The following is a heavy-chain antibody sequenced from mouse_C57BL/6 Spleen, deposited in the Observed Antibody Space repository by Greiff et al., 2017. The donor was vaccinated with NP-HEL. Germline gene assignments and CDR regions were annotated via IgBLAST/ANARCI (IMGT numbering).Heavy chain of an antibody. Sequence: QVHVKQSGAELVRPGASVTLSCKASGYTFTDYEMHWVKQTPVHGLEWIGAIDPETGGTAYNQKFKGKAILTAAKSSSTDYRELSSLTSEDSDVYYCKRNPSYYGNYGGYGDVWGTGTTVNGAS. V-gene: IGHV1-15*01. CDR3: KRNPSYYGNYGGYGDV. J-gene: IGHJ1*03. CDR1: GYTFTDYE. CDR2: IDPETGGT. D-gene: IGHD2-10*01.